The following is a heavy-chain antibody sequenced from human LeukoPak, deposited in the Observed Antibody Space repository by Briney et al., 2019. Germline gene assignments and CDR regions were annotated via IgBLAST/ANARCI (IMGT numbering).Heavy chain of an antibody. CDR1: GYTFTGYY. J-gene: IGHJ5*02. D-gene: IGHD6-19*01. CDR3: ARDLGAVAGQFWFDP. V-gene: IGHV1-2*02. Sequence: ASVNVSCKASGYTFTGYYMHWVRQAPGQGLEWMGWISPNSGGTNYAQKFQGRVTMTRDTSISTAYMELSRLRSDDTAVYYCARDLGAVAGQFWFDPWGRGTLVTVSS. CDR2: ISPNSGGT.